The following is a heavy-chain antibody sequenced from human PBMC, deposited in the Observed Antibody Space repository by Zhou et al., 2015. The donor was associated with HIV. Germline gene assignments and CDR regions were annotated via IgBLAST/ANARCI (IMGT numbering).Heavy chain of an antibody. CDR2: VSWNSGII. D-gene: IGHD3-22*01. V-gene: IGHV3-9*01. CDR3: ARVGEYYYDGSGYLDH. Sequence: EVQLVESGGGLVQPGRSLRLSCAASGFTFDDYAMHWVRQAPGKGLEWVSGVSWNSGIIGYADSVKGRFTISRDNAKNSLYLQMNSLRAEDTAVYYCARVGEYYYDGSGYLDHWGQGILVTVSS. CDR1: GFTFDDYA. J-gene: IGHJ4*02.